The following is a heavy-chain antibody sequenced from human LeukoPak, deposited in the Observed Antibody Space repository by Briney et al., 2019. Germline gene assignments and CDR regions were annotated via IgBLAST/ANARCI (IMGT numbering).Heavy chain of an antibody. CDR1: GFTVSSNY. CDR3: ARVLYTALDY. D-gene: IGHD5-18*01. J-gene: IGHJ4*02. CDR2: IYSGGST. Sequence: GGSLRLSCAASGFTVSSNYMSWVRQAPGKGLEWVSVIYSGGSTYYADSVKGRFTISRDNSKNTLYLRMNSLRAEDTAVYYCARVLYTALDYWGQGTLVTVSS. V-gene: IGHV3-53*01.